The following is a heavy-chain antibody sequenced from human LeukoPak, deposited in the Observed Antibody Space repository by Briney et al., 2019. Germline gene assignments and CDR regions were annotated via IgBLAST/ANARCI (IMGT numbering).Heavy chain of an antibody. CDR2: ISDSGGST. CDR3: VRGYSFGPYGMDV. CDR1: GFPFSSYA. Sequence: TGGSLRLSCSASGFPFSSYAMHWVRQAPGKGLECVSAISDSGGSTYYADSVKGRFTISRDNSKNTPYLQMSSLRAEDTAVYFCVRGYSFGPYGMDVWGQGTTVTVSS. D-gene: IGHD2-15*01. V-gene: IGHV3-64D*09. J-gene: IGHJ6*02.